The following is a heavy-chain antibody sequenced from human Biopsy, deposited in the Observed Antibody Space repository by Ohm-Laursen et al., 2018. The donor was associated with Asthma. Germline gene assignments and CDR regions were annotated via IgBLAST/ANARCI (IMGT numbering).Heavy chain of an antibody. D-gene: IGHD4-17*01. CDR3: ASDFPKDYVRCNFQF. J-gene: IGHJ4*02. Sequence: SVKVSCKISGYSLTGLSMHWVRQAPGQGLEWMGGHDHEEGGTVNARRFQGRVTMTEDTSTDTAYMELGSLSSDDTAVYYCASDFPKDYVRCNFQFWGQGTLVTVSS. CDR1: GYSLTGLS. V-gene: IGHV1-24*01. CDR2: HDHEEGGT.